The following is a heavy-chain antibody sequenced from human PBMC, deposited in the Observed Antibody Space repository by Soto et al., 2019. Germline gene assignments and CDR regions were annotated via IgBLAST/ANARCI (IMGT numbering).Heavy chain of an antibody. CDR3: ARGRGYSGDDHYYYFDMDV. CDR1: GGTFNNCP. CDR2: SIPIFGTA. D-gene: IGHD5-12*01. V-gene: IGHV1-69*13. J-gene: IGHJ6*02. Sequence: GASVKVSCKASGGTFNNCPITWVRQAPGEGLEWMGGSIPIFGTANYAQKFQGRVTISVDESTSTAYMELSSLRSEDTAVYYCARGRGYSGDDHYYYFDMDVWGQGTTVTVSS.